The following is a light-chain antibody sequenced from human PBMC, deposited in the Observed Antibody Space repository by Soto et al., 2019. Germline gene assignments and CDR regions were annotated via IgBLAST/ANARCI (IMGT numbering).Light chain of an antibody. CDR3: QQYSRSPRT. CDR1: QSVSSF. J-gene: IGKJ2*01. Sequence: EIVLTQSPATLSLSPGERATLSCRASQSVSSFLAWYQQKPGQAPRLLIYGASSRATGIPDRFSGSGSGTDFTLTISRLEPEDFAVYYCQQYSRSPRTFGQGTKLEIK. CDR2: GAS. V-gene: IGKV3-20*01.